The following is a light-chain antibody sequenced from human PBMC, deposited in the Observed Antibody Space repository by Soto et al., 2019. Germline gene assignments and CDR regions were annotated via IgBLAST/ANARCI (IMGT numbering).Light chain of an antibody. CDR2: GAS. CDR3: QQYGGSIT. J-gene: IGKJ5*01. V-gene: IGKV3-20*01. Sequence: EIVLTQSPGTLSLSPGDGATLSCRASQSVINTYLAWYQQKPGQAPRLLIYGASSRATGITDRFSGSGSGTDFTLIVRILQPEDFAVYYCQQYGGSITFGQGTRLEIE. CDR1: QSVINTY.